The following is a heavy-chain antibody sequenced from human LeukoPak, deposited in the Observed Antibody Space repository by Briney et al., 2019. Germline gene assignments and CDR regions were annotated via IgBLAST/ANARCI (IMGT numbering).Heavy chain of an antibody. CDR1: GFTFSTYS. J-gene: IGHJ4*02. CDR3: ARGSTYYDSSGQVPFDY. V-gene: IGHV3-48*01. CDR2: ISSSSSTI. D-gene: IGHD3-22*01. Sequence: TGGSLRLSCAAFGFTFSTYSMNWVRQAPGKGLEWVSYISSSSSTIYYPDSVKGRFTISRDNAKNSLYLQMNSLRAEDTAVYYCARGSTYYDSSGQVPFDYWGQGTLVTVSS.